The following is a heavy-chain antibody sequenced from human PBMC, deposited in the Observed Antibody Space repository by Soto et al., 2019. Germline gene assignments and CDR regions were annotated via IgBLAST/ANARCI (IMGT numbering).Heavy chain of an antibody. CDR3: ARQSRHIEVVTAIMSGFDV. CDR1: GYTFTSYG. Sequence: GASVKVSCKASGYTFTSYGISWVRQAPGQGLEWMGWISAYNGNTNYAQKLQGRVTMTTDTSTSTAHMELRMRSVTATDTAMYYCARQSRHIEVVTAIMSGFDVWGQGTMVTVSS. V-gene: IGHV1-18*01. J-gene: IGHJ3*01. D-gene: IGHD2-21*02. CDR2: ISAYNGNT.